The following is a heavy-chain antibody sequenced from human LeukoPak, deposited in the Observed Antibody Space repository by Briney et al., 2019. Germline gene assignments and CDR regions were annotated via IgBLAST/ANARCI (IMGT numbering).Heavy chain of an antibody. Sequence: GRSLGLSCAASGFTFRSYAMHGVRQTPGKGLEWVATTSYDGSKEYYADSVKGRFTISRDNSQSTLYLQMNTLSADDAAVYYCARSYYYGSGSFYSHLDYWGQGTLVTVSS. CDR1: GFTFRSYA. J-gene: IGHJ4*02. CDR3: ARSYYYGSGSFYSHLDY. D-gene: IGHD3-10*01. CDR2: TSYDGSKE. V-gene: IGHV3-30-3*01.